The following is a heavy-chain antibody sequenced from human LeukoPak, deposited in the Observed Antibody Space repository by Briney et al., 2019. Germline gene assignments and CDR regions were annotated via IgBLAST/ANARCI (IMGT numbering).Heavy chain of an antibody. CDR2: IYYSGST. J-gene: IGHJ4*02. D-gene: IGHD2-15*01. Sequence: SQTLSLTCTVSGGSISSGGYYWSWIRQHPGKGLEWSGYIYYSGSTYYNPSLESQVTISVDTSKNQFSLKLSSVTAADTAVYYCARGVRVVVVVAAAYFDYWGQGTLVTVSS. V-gene: IGHV4-31*01. CDR1: GGSISSGGYY. CDR3: ARGVRVVVVVAAAYFDY.